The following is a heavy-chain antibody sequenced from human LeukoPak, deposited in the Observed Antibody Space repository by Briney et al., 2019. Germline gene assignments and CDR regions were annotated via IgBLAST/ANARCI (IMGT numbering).Heavy chain of an antibody. CDR1: GYTFTSYG. D-gene: IGHD3-10*01. Sequence: ASVKVSCKASGYTFTSYGISWVRQAPGQGREWMGCISAYNGNTNYAQKLQGRVTMTTDTSTSTDYMELRSLRSDDTAVYYCARDVGLRGRETYYYYYGMDVWGQGTTVTVSS. CDR3: ARDVGLRGRETYYYYYGMDV. V-gene: IGHV1-18*01. CDR2: ISAYNGNT. J-gene: IGHJ6*02.